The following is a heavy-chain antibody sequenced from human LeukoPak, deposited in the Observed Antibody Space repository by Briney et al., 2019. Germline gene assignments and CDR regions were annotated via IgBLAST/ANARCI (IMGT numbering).Heavy chain of an antibody. J-gene: IGHJ4*02. D-gene: IGHD6-19*01. CDR2: ISSSSSYI. V-gene: IGHV3-21*01. CDR3: ARDEDSSGWYVY. CDR1: RFTFSSYS. Sequence: GGSLRLSCAASRFTFSSYSMNWVRQAPGKGLEWVSSISSSSSYIYYADSVKGRFTISRDNAKNSLYLQMNSLRAEDTAVYYCARDEDSSGWYVYWGQGTLVTVSS.